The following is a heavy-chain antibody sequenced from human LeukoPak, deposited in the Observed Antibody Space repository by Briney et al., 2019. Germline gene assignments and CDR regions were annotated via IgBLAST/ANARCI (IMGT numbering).Heavy chain of an antibody. D-gene: IGHD2-15*01. CDR2: INPNSGGT. CDR1: GYTFTGYY. CDR3: ARGYCSGGSCYYGAYYFDY. J-gene: IGHJ4*02. Sequence: GASVKVSCKASGYTFTGYYMHWVGQAPGQGLEWMGWINPNSGGTNYAQKFQGRVTMTRDTSISTAYMELSRLRSDDTAVYYCARGYCSGGSCYYGAYYFDYWGQGTLV. V-gene: IGHV1-2*02.